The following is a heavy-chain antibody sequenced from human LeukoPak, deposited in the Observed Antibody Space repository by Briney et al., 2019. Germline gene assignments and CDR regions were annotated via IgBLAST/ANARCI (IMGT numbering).Heavy chain of an antibody. CDR3: ARRTRRYYYDSSGYYYGTTIDY. J-gene: IGHJ4*02. CDR1: GGSISSYY. V-gene: IGHV4-34*01. D-gene: IGHD3-22*01. CDR2: INHSGST. Sequence: SETLSLTCTVSGGSISSYYWSWIRQPPGKGLEWIGEINHSGSTNYNPSLKSRVTISVDTSKNQFSLELSSVTAADTAVYYCARRTRRYYYDSSGYYYGTTIDYWGQGTLVTVSS.